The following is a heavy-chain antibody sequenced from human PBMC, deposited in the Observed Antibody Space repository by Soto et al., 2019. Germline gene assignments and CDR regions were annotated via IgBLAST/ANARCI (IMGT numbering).Heavy chain of an antibody. CDR3: TTDSYISMVVALFDY. D-gene: IGHD3-22*01. CDR1: GFPFSNAW. J-gene: IGHJ4*01. V-gene: IGHV3-15*07. CDR2: IKSRALGGTT. Sequence: GGSLRLSCAGSGFPFSNAWINWVRHIPGKGLEWVGRIKSRALGGTTDFAAPVRGRFAITRDDSRNVAYMQMNSLHTEDTAVYYCTTDSYISMVVALFDYWGHGSLVPVSS.